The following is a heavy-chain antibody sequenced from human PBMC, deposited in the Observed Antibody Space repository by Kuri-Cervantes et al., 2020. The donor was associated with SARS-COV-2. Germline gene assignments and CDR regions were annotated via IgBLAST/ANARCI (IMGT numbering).Heavy chain of an antibody. D-gene: IGHD3-3*01. CDR1: GYTFTSYA. V-gene: IGHV1-3*01. CDR3: ARDNPYDFWSGGGDAFDI. J-gene: IGHJ3*02. CDR2: INAGNGNT. Sequence: GESLKISCKASGYTFTSYAMHWVRQAPGQRLEWMGWINAGNGNTKYSQKFQGRVTITRDTSASTAYMELSSLRSEDTAVYYCARDNPYDFWSGGGDAFDIWGQGTMVTVSS.